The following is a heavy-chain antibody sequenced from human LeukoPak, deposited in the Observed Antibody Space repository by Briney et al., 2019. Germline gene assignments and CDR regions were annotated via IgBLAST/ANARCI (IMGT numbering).Heavy chain of an antibody. CDR2: ISSSSSYI. D-gene: IGHD5-24*01. CDR1: GFTFSSYS. CDR3: ANSPSRDGYPTGY. J-gene: IGHJ4*02. Sequence: GGSLRLSCAASGFTFSSYSMNWVRQAPGKGLEWVSSISSSSSYIYYADSVKGRFTISRDNAKNSLYLQMNGLRAEDTAVYYCANSPSRDGYPTGYWGQGTLVTVSS. V-gene: IGHV3-21*01.